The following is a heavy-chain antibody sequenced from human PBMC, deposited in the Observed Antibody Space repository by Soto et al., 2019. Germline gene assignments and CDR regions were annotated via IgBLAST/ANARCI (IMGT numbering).Heavy chain of an antibody. CDR1: GYTFTGYY. CDR2: INPNSGGT. V-gene: IGHV1-2*04. D-gene: IGHD5-12*01. Sequence: GASVKVSCKASGYTFTGYYMHWVRQAPGQGLEWMGWINPNSGGTNYAQKFQGWVTMTRDTSISTAYMELSRLRSDDTAVYYCAREDIVATRGWYYYGMDVWGQGTTVTVSS. CDR3: AREDIVATRGWYYYGMDV. J-gene: IGHJ6*02.